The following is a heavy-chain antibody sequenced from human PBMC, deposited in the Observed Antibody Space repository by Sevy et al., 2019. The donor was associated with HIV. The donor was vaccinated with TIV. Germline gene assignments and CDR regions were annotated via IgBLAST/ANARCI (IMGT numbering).Heavy chain of an antibody. D-gene: IGHD2-2*02. V-gene: IGHV3-7*01. J-gene: IGHJ6*02. Sequence: GGSLRLSCAASGFTFSSYWMSWVRQAPGKGLEWVANIKQDGSEKYYVDSVKGRFTISRDNAKNSLYLQMNSLRAEDTAVYYCAREGRGIVVVPAAIGGEYYGMDVWGQGTTVTVSS. CDR2: IKQDGSEK. CDR3: AREGRGIVVVPAAIGGEYYGMDV. CDR1: GFTFSSYW.